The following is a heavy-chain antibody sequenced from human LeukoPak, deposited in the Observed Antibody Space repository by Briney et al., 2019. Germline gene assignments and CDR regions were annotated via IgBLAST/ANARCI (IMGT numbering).Heavy chain of an antibody. CDR1: GFSFIDYY. CDR3: ARDWSNFDY. CDR2: ISSSSSYT. V-gene: IGHV3-11*06. J-gene: IGHJ4*02. Sequence: GGSLRLSCAASGFSFIDYYMTWIRRAPGKGLEWLSYISSSSSYTNYADSVKGRFTISRDNSKNTLYLQMNSLRAEDTAVYYCARDWSNFDYWGQGTLVTVSS.